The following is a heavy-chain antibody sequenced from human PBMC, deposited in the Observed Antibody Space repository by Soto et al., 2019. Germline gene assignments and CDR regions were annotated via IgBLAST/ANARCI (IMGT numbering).Heavy chain of an antibody. CDR2: ISDSGRSA. CDR1: GFTASNYA. J-gene: IGHJ4*02. D-gene: IGHD2-8*02. Sequence: VQLLESGGGLVQPGGSLRLSCVASGFTASNYAMTWVRQAPGKGLQWVSTISDSGRSAYYADSVKGRFAISRDNSKNTLFLQMNDLRAEDTAVYFCAKDARRTGLVGHWIDWGQGTLVTVSS. V-gene: IGHV3-23*01. CDR3: AKDARRTGLVGHWID.